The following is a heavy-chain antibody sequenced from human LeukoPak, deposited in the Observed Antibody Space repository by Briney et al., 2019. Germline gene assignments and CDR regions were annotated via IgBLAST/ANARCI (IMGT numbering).Heavy chain of an antibody. V-gene: IGHV3-48*02. CDR1: GFTFSSYS. D-gene: IGHD3-16*01. J-gene: IGHJ4*02. CDR3: ARDLNWGFDY. CDR2: ISSSGGTI. Sequence: GGSLRLSCAASGFTFSSYSMNWVRQAPGKGLEWVSYISSSGGTIYDADSVRGRFTISRDNAKHSLYLQMNSLRDEDTAVYYCARDLNWGFDYWGQGTLVTVSS.